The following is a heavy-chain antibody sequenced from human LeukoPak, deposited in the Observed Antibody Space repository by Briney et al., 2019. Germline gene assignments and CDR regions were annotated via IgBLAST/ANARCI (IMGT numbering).Heavy chain of an antibody. CDR2: INPSGGST. J-gene: IGHJ3*02. CDR3: ARVGDYYDSSGYYSPRAFDI. V-gene: IGHV1-46*01. CDR1: GYTFTSYY. Sequence: ASVKVSCKASGYTFTSYYMHWVRQAPGQGLEWMGIINPSGGSTSYAQKFQGRVTMTRDTSTSTVYMELSSLRSEDTAVYYCARVGDYYDSSGYYSPRAFDIWGQGTMVTVSS. D-gene: IGHD3-22*01.